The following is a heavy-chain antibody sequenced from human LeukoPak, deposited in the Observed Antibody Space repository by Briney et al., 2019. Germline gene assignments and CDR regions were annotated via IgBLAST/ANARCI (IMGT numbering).Heavy chain of an antibody. D-gene: IGHD3-22*01. J-gene: IGHJ4*01. Sequence: ASVKVSCKPSGYTFTSYDITLVRQPTGQGLEWMGWMNPNSGNTGYAQKFQGRVTMTRNISISTCYMELSSLRSEDTRAYYCPRGAYDSRPWGQGTLVTVSS. CDR1: GYTFTSYD. CDR2: MNPNSGNT. V-gene: IGHV1-8*01. CDR3: PRGAYDSRP.